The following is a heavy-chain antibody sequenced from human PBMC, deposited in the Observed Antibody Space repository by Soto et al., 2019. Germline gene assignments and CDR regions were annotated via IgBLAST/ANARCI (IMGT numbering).Heavy chain of an antibody. J-gene: IGHJ6*02. CDR2: ISAYNGNT. CDR3: ARSGSYYYYYGMDV. D-gene: IGHD1-26*01. V-gene: IGHV1-18*04. CDR1: GYTFTSYG. Sequence: ASVKVSGKASGYTFTSYGISWVRQAPGQGLEWMGWISAYNGNTNYAQKLQGRVTMTTDTSTSTAYMELRSLRSDDTAVYYCARSGSYYYYYGMDVWGQGTTVTVSS.